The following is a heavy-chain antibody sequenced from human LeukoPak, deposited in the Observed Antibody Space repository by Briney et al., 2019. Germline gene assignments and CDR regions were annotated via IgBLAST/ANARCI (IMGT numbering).Heavy chain of an antibody. Sequence: PGGSLRLSCAASGFTFSTNAMSWVRQAPGKGLEWVSSISGSGGSTYYGDSVKGRFTISRDKSKNTLYLQMNGLRAEDTAVYYCAKLSNRALESRGQGTLVTVSS. CDR3: AKLSNRALES. CDR1: GFTFSTNA. J-gene: IGHJ4*02. CDR2: ISGSGGST. V-gene: IGHV3-23*01. D-gene: IGHD1-14*01.